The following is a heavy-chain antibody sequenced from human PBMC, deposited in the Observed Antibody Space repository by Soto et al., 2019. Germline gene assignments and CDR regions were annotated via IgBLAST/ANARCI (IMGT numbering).Heavy chain of an antibody. V-gene: IGHV4-31*03. CDR2: IYYSGST. CDR1: GGSISSGFYY. D-gene: IGHD4-17*01. CDR3: ARDQSDYGWFDP. Sequence: SETLSLTCTVSGGSISSGFYYWSWIRQHPGKGLEWIGYIYYSGSTYYNPSLKSRVTISVDTSKNQFSLKLSSVTAADTAVYYCARDQSDYGWFDPWGQGTLVTVS. J-gene: IGHJ5*02.